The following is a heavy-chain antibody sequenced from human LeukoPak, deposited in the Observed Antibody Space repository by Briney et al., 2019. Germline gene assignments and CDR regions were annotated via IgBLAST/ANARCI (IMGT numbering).Heavy chain of an antibody. CDR3: ARDGDYCSGGRCYTLSYYYGMDV. Sequence: GGSLRLSCAASGFTFSSYAMHWVRPAPGKGLEGVAVISYDGCNKYYADSVKGRFTISRDNSKNTLYLQMNSLRDEDTAMYYCARDGDYCSGGRCYTLSYYYGMDVWGQGTTVTVSS. CDR1: GFTFSSYA. J-gene: IGHJ6*02. V-gene: IGHV3-30-3*01. CDR2: ISYDGCNK. D-gene: IGHD2-15*01.